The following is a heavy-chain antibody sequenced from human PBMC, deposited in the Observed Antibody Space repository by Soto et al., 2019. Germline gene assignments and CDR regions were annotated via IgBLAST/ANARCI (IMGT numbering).Heavy chain of an antibody. J-gene: IGHJ6*02. CDR3: ARTESGYSYGFADV. Sequence: GESLKISCKGSGYTFTNHWIAWGRQMPWKGLEWMGIIYPADSDTRYSPSFQGQVTISADKSIRTAYLQWSSLKASDTAMYYCARTESGYSYGFADVWGQGTTVTVSS. CDR1: GYTFTNHW. D-gene: IGHD5-18*01. CDR2: IYPADSDT. V-gene: IGHV5-51*01.